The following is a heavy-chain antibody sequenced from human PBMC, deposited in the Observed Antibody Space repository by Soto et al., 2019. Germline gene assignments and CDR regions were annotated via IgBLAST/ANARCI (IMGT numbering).Heavy chain of an antibody. CDR1: GGSISSYY. D-gene: IGHD2-8*02. J-gene: IGHJ4*02. CDR2: IYYSGST. CDR3: ARDKFTGLFDW. V-gene: IGHV4-59*12. Sequence: SETLSLTCTVSGGSISSYYWSWIRQPPGKGLEWIGYIYYSGSTNYNPSLKSRVTISVDTSKNQFSLKLTSVTAADTAVYYCARDKFTGLFDWGGQGPRVPVPS.